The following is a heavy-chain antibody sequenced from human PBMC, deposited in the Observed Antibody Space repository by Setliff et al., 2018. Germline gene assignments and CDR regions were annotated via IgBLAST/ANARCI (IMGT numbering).Heavy chain of an antibody. D-gene: IGHD3-16*02. CDR2: IKQDGSEK. V-gene: IGHV3-7*03. Sequence: GGSLRLSCAASGLTFSSYWLSWVRQAPGKGLEWVANIKQDGSEKYYVDSVKGRFTISRDNAKNSLYLQMHSLRAEDTAVYYCARVYGASVWGNYPVDYWGQGTLVTVSS. CDR1: GLTFSSYW. CDR3: ARVYGASVWGNYPVDY. J-gene: IGHJ4*02.